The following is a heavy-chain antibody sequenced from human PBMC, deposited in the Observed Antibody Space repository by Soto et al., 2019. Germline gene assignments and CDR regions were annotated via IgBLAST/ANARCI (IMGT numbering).Heavy chain of an antibody. CDR1: GGSISSGDYY. CDR2: IYYSVST. D-gene: IGHD3-10*01. J-gene: IGHJ5*02. V-gene: IGHV4-30-4*01. CDR3: ALDTYCYGSGSPGP. Sequence: PSETLSLTCTVSGGSISSGDYYWSWIRQPPGKGLEWIGYIYYSVSTYYNPSLKSRVTISVDTSKNLFSLKLSSVTAADTAVYYCALDTYCYGSGSPGPWGQGTLVTVSS.